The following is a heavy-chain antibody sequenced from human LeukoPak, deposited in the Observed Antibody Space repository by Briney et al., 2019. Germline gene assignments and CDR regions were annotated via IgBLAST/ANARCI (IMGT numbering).Heavy chain of an antibody. CDR1: GGSGRSYF. D-gene: IGHD3-16*01. CDR3: ARERGDAVDAFDI. Sequence: SETLSLTCTVSGGSGRSYFWHWIRQPAGKGLEWVGRIYSNGNTNYNPSLKRQLTMSLDTSKKQFSLRMTSVTAADTAVYYCARERGDAVDAFDIWGQGTVVTVSS. CDR2: IYSNGNT. V-gene: IGHV4-4*07. J-gene: IGHJ3*02.